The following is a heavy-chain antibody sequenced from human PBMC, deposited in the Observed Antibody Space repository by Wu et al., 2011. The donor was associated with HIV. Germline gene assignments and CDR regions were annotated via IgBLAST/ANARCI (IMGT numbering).Heavy chain of an antibody. Sequence: VQLVQSGAEVKKPGESLKISCQGSGYSFISSWIGWVRQKPGKGLEWMGIIYPADSKTKYSPSFQGQVTISADKSISTAYLQWSSLRASDTAMYYCARRQGLRYGWVIFDYWGQGTLVTSPQ. CDR2: IYPADSKT. J-gene: IGHJ4*02. V-gene: IGHV5-51*01. CDR3: ARRQGLRYGWVIFDY. D-gene: IGHD5-18*01. CDR1: GYSFISSW.